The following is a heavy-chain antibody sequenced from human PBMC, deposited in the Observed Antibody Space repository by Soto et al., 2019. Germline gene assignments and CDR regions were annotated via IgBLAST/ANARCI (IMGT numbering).Heavy chain of an antibody. CDR3: ARGSHTSYVFFYS. CDR2: IRNKAKSYTT. CDR1: GFTFSDHY. J-gene: IGHJ4*02. D-gene: IGHD1-26*01. V-gene: IGHV3-72*01. Sequence: GGSLRLSCVVSGFTFSDHYMDWVRQAPGKGLEWVGRIRNKAKSYTTEYAASVKGRFTVSRDDSKNSLYLQMNSLKTEDTAVYYCARGSHTSYVFFYSWGQGTLVTISS.